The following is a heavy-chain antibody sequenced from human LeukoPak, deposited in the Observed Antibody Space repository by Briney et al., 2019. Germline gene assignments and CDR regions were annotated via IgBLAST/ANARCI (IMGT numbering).Heavy chain of an antibody. J-gene: IGHJ5*02. CDR1: GGSISSYY. Sequence: PSETLSLTCTVSGGSISSYYWSWIRQPPGKGLEWIGYIYYSGSTNYNPSLKSRVTISVDTSKNQFSLKLSSVTAADTAVYYCARHYGSGSYFSRGNWFDPWGQGTLVTVSS. V-gene: IGHV4-59*12. D-gene: IGHD3-10*01. CDR2: IYYSGST. CDR3: ARHYGSGSYFSRGNWFDP.